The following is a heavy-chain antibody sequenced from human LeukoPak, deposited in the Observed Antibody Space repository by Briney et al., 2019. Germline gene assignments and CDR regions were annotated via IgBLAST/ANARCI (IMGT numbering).Heavy chain of an antibody. Sequence: SVKVSCKASGGTFSSYAISWVRQAPGQGLEWVGGIIPIFGTANYAQKFQGRVTITADESTSTAYMELSSLRSEDTAVYYCATTRRRNYDFWSGYYGFPYYWGQGTLVTVSS. J-gene: IGHJ4*02. CDR2: IIPIFGTA. CDR3: ATTRRRNYDFWSGYYGFPYY. CDR1: GGTFSSYA. V-gene: IGHV1-69*13. D-gene: IGHD3-3*01.